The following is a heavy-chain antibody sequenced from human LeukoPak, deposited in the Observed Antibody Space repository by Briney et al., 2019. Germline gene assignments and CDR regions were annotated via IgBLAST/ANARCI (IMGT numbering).Heavy chain of an antibody. Sequence: GGSLRLSCAASGFIFSDYNMHWVRQVPGKGLEWVSIISGDGGRTSYADSVKGRVTISRDNSKNSLYLQMNSLRTEDTALYYCAKDVSGSIDSWGQGTLVTVSS. CDR3: AKDVSGSIDS. CDR2: ISGDGGRT. D-gene: IGHD5/OR15-5a*01. J-gene: IGHJ4*02. CDR1: GFIFSDYN. V-gene: IGHV3-43*02.